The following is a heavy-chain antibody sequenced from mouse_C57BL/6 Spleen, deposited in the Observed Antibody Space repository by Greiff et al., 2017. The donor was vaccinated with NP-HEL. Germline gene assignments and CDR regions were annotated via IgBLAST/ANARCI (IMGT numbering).Heavy chain of an antibody. Sequence: EVKLMESGGGLVKPGGSLKLSCAASGFTFSSYAMSWVRQTPEKRLEWVATISDGGSYTYYPDNVTGRFTISRDNAKNNLYLQMSHLKSEDTAMYYCARDGIYYGNYDAMDYWGQGTSVTVSS. D-gene: IGHD2-1*01. CDR2: ISDGGSYT. V-gene: IGHV5-4*01. CDR1: GFTFSSYA. CDR3: ARDGIYYGNYDAMDY. J-gene: IGHJ4*01.